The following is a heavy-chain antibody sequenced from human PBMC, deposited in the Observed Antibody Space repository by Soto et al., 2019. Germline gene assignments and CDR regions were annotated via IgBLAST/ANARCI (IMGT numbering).Heavy chain of an antibody. CDR2: IYYSGST. D-gene: IGHD5-18*01. J-gene: IGHJ4*02. CDR3: AREADTAMATAYYFDY. CDR1: GDSISSGGYY. V-gene: IGHV4-30-4*01. Sequence: PSETLSLTCTVSGDSISSGGYYWSWIRQPPGKGLEWIGYIYYSGSTYYNPSLKSRVTISVDTSKNQFSLKLSSVTAADTAVYYCAREADTAMATAYYFDYWGQGTLVTVSS.